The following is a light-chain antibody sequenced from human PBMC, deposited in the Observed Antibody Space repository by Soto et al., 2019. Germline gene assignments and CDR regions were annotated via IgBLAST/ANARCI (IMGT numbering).Light chain of an antibody. CDR1: NSDVGKYDF. CDR2: EIN. CDR3: CSYTSSETVV. J-gene: IGLJ3*02. V-gene: IGLV2-23*02. Sequence: QSALTQPASVSGTPGQSITISCTGTNSDVGKYDFVSWYQHYPDKAPKFIIYEINKRPSGVPHRFSGSKSGSTASLTISGLQAEDEAHYYCCSYTSSETVVFGGGTKVTVL.